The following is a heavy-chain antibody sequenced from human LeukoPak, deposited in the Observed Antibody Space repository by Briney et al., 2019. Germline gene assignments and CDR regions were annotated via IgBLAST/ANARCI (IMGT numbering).Heavy chain of an antibody. CDR3: ARHLGSGFGQDWFDP. V-gene: IGHV5-51*01. CDR2: IYPGDSDT. Sequence: GESLKISCKGSGYSFTSYWIGWVSQMPGKGLEWMGIIYPGDSDTRYSPSFQGQVTISADKSISTAYLQWSSLKASDTAMYYCARHLGSGFGQDWFDPWGQGTLVTVSS. D-gene: IGHD6-19*01. CDR1: GYSFTSYW. J-gene: IGHJ5*02.